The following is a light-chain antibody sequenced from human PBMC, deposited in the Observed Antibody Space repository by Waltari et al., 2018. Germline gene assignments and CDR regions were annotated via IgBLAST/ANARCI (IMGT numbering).Light chain of an antibody. CDR3: DSYASENILL. V-gene: IGLV2-14*01. CDR1: DKDIGGYEY. CDR2: DVN. J-gene: IGLJ2*01. Sequence: QSALSQPAPVSGSHGQSRTISSRGNDKDIGGYEYVPWYQQHPGKAPKLLIYDVNKRPSGVSDRFSGSKLGFTASLTISGLQAEDEADYYCDSYASENILLFGGGTKVTVL.